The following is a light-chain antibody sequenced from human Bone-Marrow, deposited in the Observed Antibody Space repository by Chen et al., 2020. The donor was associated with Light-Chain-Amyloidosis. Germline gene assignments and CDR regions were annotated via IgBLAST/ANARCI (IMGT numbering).Light chain of an antibody. CDR2: KAS. V-gene: IGKV1-5*03. CDR3: QQCNTYWT. Sequence: DIQMTQSPSTLSASVGDRVTITCRASQSVRSWLAWYQQKPGRAPKHLIYKASTLESGVPSRFSGSGSGTEFTLTISSLQPDDFATYYCQQCNTYWTFGQGTKVEIK. J-gene: IGKJ1*01. CDR1: QSVRSW.